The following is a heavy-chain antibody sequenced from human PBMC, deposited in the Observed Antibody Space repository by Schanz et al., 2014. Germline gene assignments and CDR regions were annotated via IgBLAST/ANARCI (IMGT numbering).Heavy chain of an antibody. J-gene: IGHJ4*02. CDR3: AKSQGSSFDS. V-gene: IGHV3-23*01. CDR1: GFSLDIFA. CDR2: FNDGGVNK. Sequence: EVHLLESGGGLVEPGGSLRLSCATSGFSLDIFAVSWVRQAPGKGLEWVSSFNDGGVNKYYADSVKGRFTISSDNSKSTLYLQMSSLRAEDTAVYYCAKSQGSSFDSWGQGTLVTVPS. D-gene: IGHD6-13*01.